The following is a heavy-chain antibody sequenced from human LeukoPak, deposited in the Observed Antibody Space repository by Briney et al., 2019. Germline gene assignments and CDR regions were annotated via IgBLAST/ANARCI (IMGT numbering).Heavy chain of an antibody. CDR3: AREFTAIQLWLYYYYGMDV. D-gene: IGHD5-18*01. Sequence: GGSLRLSCAASGFTFSSYWMSWVRQAPGKGLEWVANIKQDGSEKYYVDYVKGRFTISRDNAKNSLYLQMNSLRAEDTAVYYCAREFTAIQLWLYYYYGMDVWGQGTTVTVSS. J-gene: IGHJ6*02. CDR1: GFTFSSYW. V-gene: IGHV3-7*01. CDR2: IKQDGSEK.